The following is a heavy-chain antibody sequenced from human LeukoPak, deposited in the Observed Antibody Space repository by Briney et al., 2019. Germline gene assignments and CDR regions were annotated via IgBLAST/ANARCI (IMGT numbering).Heavy chain of an antibody. D-gene: IGHD6-13*01. CDR1: GGSISSSSYY. CDR2: IYYSGST. V-gene: IGHV4-39*07. CDR3: ARGAIAAAGLPFDY. J-gene: IGHJ4*02. Sequence: SETLSLTCTVSGGSISSSSYYWGWIRQPPGKGLEWIGSIYYSGSTYYNPSLKSRVTISVDTSKNQFSLKLSSVTAADTVVYYCARGAIAAAGLPFDYWGQGTLVTVSS.